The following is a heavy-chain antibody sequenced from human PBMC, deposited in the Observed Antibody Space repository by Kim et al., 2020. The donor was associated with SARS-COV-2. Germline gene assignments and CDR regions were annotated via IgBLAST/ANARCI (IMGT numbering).Heavy chain of an antibody. Sequence: KGRFTISRDNAKDRLYLQMSSLRADDTAVYYCATVGTKDIGAAGNRPFDYWGQGTLVTVSS. J-gene: IGHJ4*02. CDR3: ATVGTKDIGAAGNRPFDY. V-gene: IGHV3-23*01. D-gene: IGHD6-13*01.